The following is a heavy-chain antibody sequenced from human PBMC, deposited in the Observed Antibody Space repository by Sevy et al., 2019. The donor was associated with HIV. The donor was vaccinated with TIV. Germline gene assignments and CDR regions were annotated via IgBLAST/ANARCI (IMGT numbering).Heavy chain of an antibody. J-gene: IGHJ4*02. CDR3: ARRGGSEPLDC. CDR1: GGSISSSSYY. CDR2: IYYSGST. Sequence: SETLSLTCTVSGGSISSSSYYWGWMRQPPGKGLEWIGSIYYSGSTYYNPSLKSRVTISVDTSKNQFSLKLSSVTAADTAVYYCARRGGSEPLDCWGQGTLVTVSS. D-gene: IGHD1-26*01. V-gene: IGHV4-39*01.